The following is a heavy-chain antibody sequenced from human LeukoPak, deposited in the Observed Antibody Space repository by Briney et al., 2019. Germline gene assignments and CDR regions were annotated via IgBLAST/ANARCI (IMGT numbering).Heavy chain of an antibody. D-gene: IGHD5-12*01. CDR3: AREVSGVATDY. V-gene: IGHV4-39*07. CDR2: IYYSGST. Sequence: SETLSLTCTVSGGSISSSSYYWGWIRQPPGKGLEWIGSIYYSGSTYYNPSLKGRVTISVDTSKNQFSLKLSSVTAADTAVYYCAREVSGVATDYWGQGTLVTVSS. CDR1: GGSISSSSYY. J-gene: IGHJ4*02.